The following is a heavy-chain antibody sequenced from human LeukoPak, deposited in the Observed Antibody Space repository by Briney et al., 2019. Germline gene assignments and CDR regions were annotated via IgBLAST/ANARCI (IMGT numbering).Heavy chain of an antibody. V-gene: IGHV3-74*01. D-gene: IGHD4-11*01. CDR3: VRDAAYSAFNM. CDR2: TNPDGSST. Sequence: PGGSLRLSCAASGFTFRSYWMHWVRRVPGKGLVWVTRTNPDGSSTNYADSVKGRFTISRDNAKNSLYLQMDSLRDEDTAVYYCVRDAAYSAFNMWGQGTMVTVSS. J-gene: IGHJ3*02. CDR1: GFTFRSYW.